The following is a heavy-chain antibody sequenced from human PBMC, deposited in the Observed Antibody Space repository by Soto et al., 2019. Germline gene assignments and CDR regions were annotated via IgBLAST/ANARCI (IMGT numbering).Heavy chain of an antibody. CDR1: GGSISSSSYY. J-gene: IGHJ5*02. CDR2: IYYSGST. Sequence: SSETLSLTCTVSGGSISSSSYYWGWIRQPPGKGLEWIGSIYYSGSTYYNPSLKSRVTISVDTSKNQFSLKLSSVTAADTAVYYCARTYCSGGSCVFDPWGQGTLVT. CDR3: ARTYCSGGSCVFDP. D-gene: IGHD2-15*01. V-gene: IGHV4-39*01.